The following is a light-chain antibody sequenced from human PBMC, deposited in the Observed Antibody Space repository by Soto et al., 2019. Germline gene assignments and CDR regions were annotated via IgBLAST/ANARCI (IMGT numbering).Light chain of an antibody. CDR3: QQYWHWPRT. CDR1: ESVSRN. CDR2: GAS. J-gene: IGKJ1*01. Sequence: EIVVKQSPVTLSVSPGERVTLSCRASESVSRNLAWYQQKPGQTPRLLIYGASTRATGVPARFSGSGSGTDFILAITSLQSEDFAVYYCQQYWHWPRTFGQGTRVEI. V-gene: IGKV3-15*01.